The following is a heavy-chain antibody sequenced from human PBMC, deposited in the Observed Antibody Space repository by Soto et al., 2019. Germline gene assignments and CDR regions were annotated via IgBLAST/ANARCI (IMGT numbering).Heavy chain of an antibody. V-gene: IGHV3-23*01. D-gene: IGHD4-17*01. CDR1: GFRVCTYS. J-gene: IGHJ4*02. CDR2: ISSSGGTT. CDR3: ARNVPVTTLGY. Sequence: GGALRLSCAAAGFRVCTYSLSWVPQAPGKGLEWVSSISSSGGTTNYADSVKGRFTISRDNSKNTLYLQMNSLRVEDTAVYYCARNVPVTTLGYWGQGTLVTVSS.